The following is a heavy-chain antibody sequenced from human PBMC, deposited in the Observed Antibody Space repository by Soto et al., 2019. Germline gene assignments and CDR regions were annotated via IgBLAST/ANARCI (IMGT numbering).Heavy chain of an antibody. CDR2: IYHSGST. D-gene: IGHD3-22*01. CDR3: ARATSYYYDSSGYYYFDY. CDR1: GGSISSGGYS. Sequence: QLQLQESGSGLVKPSQTLSLTCAVSGGSISSGGYSWSWIRQPPGKGLEWIGYIYHSGSTYYNPSLKSRVTLSVDRSKNQFSLKLSSVTAADTAVYYCARATSYYYDSSGYYYFDYWGQGTLVTVSS. V-gene: IGHV4-30-2*01. J-gene: IGHJ4*02.